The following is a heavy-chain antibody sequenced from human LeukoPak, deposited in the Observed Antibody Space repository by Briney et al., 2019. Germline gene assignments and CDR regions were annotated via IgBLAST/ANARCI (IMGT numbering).Heavy chain of an antibody. V-gene: IGHV4-34*01. J-gene: IGHJ4*02. CDR3: ARGPMGLLSN. CDR1: GGSFSGYY. CDR2: INHSGST. Sequence: SETLSLTCAVYGGSFSGYYLSWIRQPPGKGLEWIGEINHSGSTNYNPSLKSRVTISVDTSKNQFSLKLSSVTAADTAVYYCARGPMGLLSNWGQGTLVTVSS.